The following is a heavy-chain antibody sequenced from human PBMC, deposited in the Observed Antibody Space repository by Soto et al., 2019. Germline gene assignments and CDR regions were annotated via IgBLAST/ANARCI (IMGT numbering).Heavy chain of an antibody. D-gene: IGHD3-16*02. V-gene: IGHV1-18*01. CDR3: ARNLIWGELSKSDV. CDR1: GYTFTSYG. CDR2: ISAYNGNT. Sequence: ASVKVSCKASGYTFTSYGISWVRQAPGQGLEGMGWISAYNGNTNYAQKLQGRVTMTTNTSTSTAYMALTSLTPDDTAVYYCARNLIWGELSKSDVWGQGTTVTVSS. J-gene: IGHJ6*02.